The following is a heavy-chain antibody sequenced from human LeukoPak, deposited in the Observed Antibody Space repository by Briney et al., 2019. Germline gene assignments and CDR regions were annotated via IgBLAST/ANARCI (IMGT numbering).Heavy chain of an antibody. D-gene: IGHD4-17*01. Sequence: GGSPRLSCAAPGFNFSSYGMGWGRQAPGKGLELVLAISGSGGSTYYADSVKGRFTISRDNSKNTLYLQMNSLRAEDTAVYYCAKDRDGDYQKIVYWGQGTLVTVSS. CDR3: AKDRDGDYQKIVY. V-gene: IGHV3-23*01. CDR2: ISGSGGST. CDR1: GFNFSSYG. J-gene: IGHJ4*02.